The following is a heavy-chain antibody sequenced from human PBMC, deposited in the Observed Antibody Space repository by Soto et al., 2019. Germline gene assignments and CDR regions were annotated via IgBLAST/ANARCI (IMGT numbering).Heavy chain of an antibody. CDR1: GGTFRNYA. J-gene: IGHJ4*02. CDR2: IIPIFGKA. CDR3: ARELHINWYYPLDS. D-gene: IGHD1-7*01. Sequence: SVKVSCKASGGTFRNYAFSWVRQAPGQGLEWMGGIIPIFGKANYEQRFQGRLTITADESTSTAYMELNSLRHEDTAVYFCARELHINWYYPLDSWGQGTLVTVSS. V-gene: IGHV1-69*13.